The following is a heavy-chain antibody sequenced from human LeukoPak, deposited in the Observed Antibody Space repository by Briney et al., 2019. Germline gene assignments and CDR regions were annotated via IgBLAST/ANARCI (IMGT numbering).Heavy chain of an antibody. CDR2: ISGSGGST. CDR3: AKTAGWATFDQ. Sequence: GGSLRLSCAASGFTFSSYGMTWVRQAPGKGLEWVSGISGSGGSTYYADSVRGRFTISRDNSKNTLYLQMNSLRAEDTAIYYCAKTAGWATFDQWGRGTLVTVSS. J-gene: IGHJ4*01. D-gene: IGHD6-19*01. CDR1: GFTFSSYG. V-gene: IGHV3-23*01.